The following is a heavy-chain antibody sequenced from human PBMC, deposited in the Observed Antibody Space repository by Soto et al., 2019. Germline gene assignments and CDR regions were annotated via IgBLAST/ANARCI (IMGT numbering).Heavy chain of an antibody. D-gene: IGHD6-19*01. Sequence: QVQLVQSGAEVKKPGASVKVSCKASGYTFTSYAISWVRQAPGQGLEWMGWINVYNGNTKYAQKLQGRVTMTTDTSTSTAYMVLRSLSSDDTAVYYCARDLGAGLVDYWGQGTLVTVSS. J-gene: IGHJ4*02. V-gene: IGHV1-18*01. CDR3: ARDLGAGLVDY. CDR2: INVYNGNT. CDR1: GYTFTSYA.